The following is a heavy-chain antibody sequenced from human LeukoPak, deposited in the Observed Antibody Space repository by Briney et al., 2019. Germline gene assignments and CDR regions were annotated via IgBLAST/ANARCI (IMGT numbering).Heavy chain of an antibody. CDR1: GFSFHCHA. D-gene: IGHD3-10*02. J-gene: IGHJ4*02. Sequence: PGGSLRLSCVASGFSFHCHAMHWVRQAPGKGLECVAFISFDGNVKYYADSVKGRFTISRDTPKNTVFLQMNSLRFGDTALYYCARDLSEKYVFDYWGQGTLVTVS. CDR3: ARDLSEKYVFDY. V-gene: IGHV3-30*14. CDR2: ISFDGNVK.